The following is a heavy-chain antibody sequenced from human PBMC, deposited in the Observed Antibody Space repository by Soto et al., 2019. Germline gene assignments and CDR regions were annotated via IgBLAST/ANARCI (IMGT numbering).Heavy chain of an antibody. J-gene: IGHJ5*02. CDR1: GGTFRTYA. CDR3: ARPDP. CDR2: ITPVSGTT. Sequence: QVQLLQSGAEVKKPGSSMRVSCKVSGGTFRTYALNWVRQAPGHGLEWVGGITPVSGTTNYAQRFHGRVTVTADQPTSTVSVDLTSRSLHHTAIYNCARPDPWGPGPLVPVS. V-gene: IGHV1-69*01.